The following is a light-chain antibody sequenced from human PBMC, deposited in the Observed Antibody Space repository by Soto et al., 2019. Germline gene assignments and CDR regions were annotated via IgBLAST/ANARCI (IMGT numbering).Light chain of an antibody. Sequence: QSALTQPASVSGSPGQSIPISCTGTSSDVGGYNYVSWYQQHPGKAPKLMIYDVSNRPSGVSNRLSGSKSGNTASLTISGLQAEDEADYYCSSYTSSSTLGVFGGGTQLTVL. CDR1: SSDVGGYNY. V-gene: IGLV2-14*01. CDR3: SSYTSSSTLGV. J-gene: IGLJ2*01. CDR2: DVS.